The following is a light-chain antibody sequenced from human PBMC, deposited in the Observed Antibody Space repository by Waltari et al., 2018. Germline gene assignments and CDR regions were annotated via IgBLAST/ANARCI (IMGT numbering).Light chain of an antibody. CDR1: QGINNY. CDR2: AAS. V-gene: IGKV1-17*01. J-gene: IGKJ2*01. Sequence: DIQMTQSPSSLSASAGDRVTITCRASQGINNYLCWYQQKPGKAPKRLIYAASSLESGVPSRFSGSGSGTDFTLTISSLQPEDFATYFCLQHDSLPYTFGQGTKVEIK. CDR3: LQHDSLPYT.